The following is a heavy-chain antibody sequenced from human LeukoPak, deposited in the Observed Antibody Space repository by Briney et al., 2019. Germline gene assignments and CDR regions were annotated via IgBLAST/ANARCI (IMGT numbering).Heavy chain of an antibody. J-gene: IGHJ4*02. V-gene: IGHV3-23*01. CDR3: ASHHYYDSSGLDDYFDY. CDR2: ISGSGGST. CDR1: GFTFRSYA. D-gene: IGHD3-22*01. Sequence: GGSLRLSCAASGFTFRSYAMSWVRQAPGKGLEWVSAISGSGGSTYYADSVKGRFTISRDNSKNTLYLQMNSLRAEDTAVYYCASHHYYDSSGLDDYFDYWGQGTLVTVSS.